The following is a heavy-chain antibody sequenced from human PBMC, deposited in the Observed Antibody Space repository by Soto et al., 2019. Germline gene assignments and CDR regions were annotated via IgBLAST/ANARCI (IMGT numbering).Heavy chain of an antibody. CDR3: ARGTVVVPAYWFDP. V-gene: IGHV4-39*07. D-gene: IGHD2-2*01. Sequence: SETLSLTCTVSGGSISSSSYYWGWIRQPPGKGLEWIGSIYYSGSTYYNPSLKSRVTISVDTSKNQFSLKLSSVTAADTAVYYCARGTVVVPAYWFDPWGQGTLVTVSS. CDR2: IYYSGST. CDR1: GGSISSSSYY. J-gene: IGHJ5*02.